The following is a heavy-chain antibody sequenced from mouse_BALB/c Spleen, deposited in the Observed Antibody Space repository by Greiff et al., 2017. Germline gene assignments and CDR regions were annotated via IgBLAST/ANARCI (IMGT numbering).Heavy chain of an antibody. CDR2: IWGDGST. V-gene: IGHV2-6-7*01. CDR3: AREDRYGFAY. CDR1: GFSLTGYG. D-gene: IGHD2-14*01. J-gene: IGHJ3*01. Sequence: VQLQEPGPGLVAPSQSLYITCTVSGFSLTGYGVNWVRQPPGKGLEWLGMIWGDGSTDYNSALIYRLSIIKDNSKCQVFLIMNSLLTDDTAGFYCAREDRYGFAYWGQGTLVTVSA.